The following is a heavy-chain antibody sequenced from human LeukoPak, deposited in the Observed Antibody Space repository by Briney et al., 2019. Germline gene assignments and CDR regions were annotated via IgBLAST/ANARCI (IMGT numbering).Heavy chain of an antibody. J-gene: IGHJ3*02. V-gene: IGHV4-39*01. D-gene: IGHD3-3*01. Sequence: SETLSLTCTVSGGSISSSSYYWGWIRQPPGKGLEWIGSIYYSGSTYYNPSLKSRVTISVDTSKNQFSLKLSSVTAADTAVYYCARRRYDFWSGWDAFDIWGQGTMVTVSS. CDR2: IYYSGST. CDR3: ARRRYDFWSGWDAFDI. CDR1: GGSISSSSYY.